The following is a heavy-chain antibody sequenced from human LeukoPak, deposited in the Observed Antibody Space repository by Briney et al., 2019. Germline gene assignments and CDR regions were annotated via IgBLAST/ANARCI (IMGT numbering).Heavy chain of an antibody. D-gene: IGHD4-17*01. Sequence: GGSLRLSCAASGFTFSSYGMSWVRQAPGKGPEWVSAISGSGGSTYYADSVKGRFTISRDNSKNTLYLQMNSLRAEDTAVYYCAKGSFGDPRDYYYYYYMDVWGKGTTVTVSS. CDR2: ISGSGGST. J-gene: IGHJ6*03. CDR3: AKGSFGDPRDYYYYYYMDV. CDR1: GFTFSSYG. V-gene: IGHV3-23*01.